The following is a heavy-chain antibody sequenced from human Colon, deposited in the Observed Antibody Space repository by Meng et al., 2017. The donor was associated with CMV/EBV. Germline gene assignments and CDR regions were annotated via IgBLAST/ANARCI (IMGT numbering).Heavy chain of an antibody. J-gene: IGHJ6*02. CDR2: IIPIFGTA. CDR1: GGTFSSYA. CDR3: ARVNETSMGIAALGGMDV. V-gene: IGHV1-69*05. D-gene: IGHD6-13*01. Sequence: SVKVSCKASGGTFSSYAISWVRQAPGQGLEWMGGIIPIFGTANYAQKFQGRVTITTDESTGTAYMELSSLRSEDTAVYYCARVNETSMGIAALGGMDVWGQGTTVTVSS.